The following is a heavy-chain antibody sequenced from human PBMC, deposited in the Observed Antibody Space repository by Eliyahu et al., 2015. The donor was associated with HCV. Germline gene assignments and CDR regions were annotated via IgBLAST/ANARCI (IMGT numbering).Heavy chain of an antibody. CDR1: GXXFSLXG. CDR2: ISYDGSKK. V-gene: IGHV3-30*18. CDR3: ANDWNRYDLQIGSYFDY. J-gene: IGHJ4*02. D-gene: IGHD1-20*01. Sequence: QVRLVESGGGVVQPGRSLRLSCAASGXXFSLXGMHWVRQVPGKGLEWVAVISYDGSKKFYGDSVKGRFTISRDNSRDTLYLQMSSLRAEDTAIYYCANDWNRYDLQIGSYFDYWGQGTPVTVSS.